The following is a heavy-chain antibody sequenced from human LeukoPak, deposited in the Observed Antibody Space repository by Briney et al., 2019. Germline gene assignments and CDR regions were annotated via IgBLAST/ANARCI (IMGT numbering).Heavy chain of an antibody. CDR1: GFTFSSYS. Sequence: GGSLRLSCAASGFTFSSYSMNWVRQAPGKGLEWVSSIRSSSYIYYADSVKGRFTISRDNAKNSLYLQMNSLRAEDTALYYCAKRSAAGTVGYFDYWGQGSLVTVSS. D-gene: IGHD6-13*01. CDR2: IRSSSYI. CDR3: AKRSAAGTVGYFDY. J-gene: IGHJ4*02. V-gene: IGHV3-21*04.